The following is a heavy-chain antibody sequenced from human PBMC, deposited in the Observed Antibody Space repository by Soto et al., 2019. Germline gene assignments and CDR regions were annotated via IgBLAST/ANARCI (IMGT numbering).Heavy chain of an antibody. V-gene: IGHV3-21*06. Sequence: GGSLRLSCAASGFTFTRYSMNWVRQAPGKGLEWVSSISSTTNYIYYGDSMKGRFTISRDNAKNSLYLEMNSMRAEDTAVYYCARESEDLTSNFDYWGQGTLVTVSS. J-gene: IGHJ4*02. CDR2: ISSTTNYI. CDR3: ARESEDLTSNFDY. CDR1: GFTFTRYS.